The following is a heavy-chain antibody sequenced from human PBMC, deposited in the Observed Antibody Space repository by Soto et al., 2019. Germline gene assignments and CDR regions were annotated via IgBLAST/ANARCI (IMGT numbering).Heavy chain of an antibody. CDR2: VNPSGGHT. Sequence: ASVKVSCKASGDTFTEYYIHWVRQAPGQGLEWMGTVNPSGGHTTYAQHFLGRVTMTRDTATSTLYMELTSLTSEDTAVYYCARGGHVVVVTAALDYWGQGTLGTVS. V-gene: IGHV1-46*01. J-gene: IGHJ4*02. D-gene: IGHD2-21*02. CDR3: ARGGHVVVVTAALDY. CDR1: GDTFTEYY.